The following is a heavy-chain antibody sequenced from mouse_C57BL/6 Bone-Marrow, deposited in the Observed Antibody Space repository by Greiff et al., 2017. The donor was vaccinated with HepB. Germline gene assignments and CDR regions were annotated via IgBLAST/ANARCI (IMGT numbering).Heavy chain of an antibody. CDR3: TTGIERGAMDY. Sequence: QVQLQQSGAELVRPGASVTLSCKASGYTFTDYEMHWVKQTPVHGLEWIGAIDPETGGTAYNQKFKGKAILTADKSSSTAYMELRSLTSEDSAVYYCTTGIERGAMDYWGQGTSVTVSS. V-gene: IGHV1-15*01. CDR1: GYTFTDYE. CDR2: IDPETGGT. D-gene: IGHD1-1*02. J-gene: IGHJ4*01.